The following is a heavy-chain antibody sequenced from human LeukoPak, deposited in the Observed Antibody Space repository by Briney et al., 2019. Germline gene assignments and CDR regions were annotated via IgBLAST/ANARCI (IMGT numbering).Heavy chain of an antibody. CDR2: IDHWGTT. V-gene: IGHV4-38-2*01. J-gene: IGHJ3*02. CDR1: GYSISSGYY. Sequence: SETLYLTCGVSGYSISSGYYCGWLRQSAGRGLEWIGSIDHWGTTYYSDSLKSRFTISVDTSRNQFSLTLCSVTAAHTAVYFCARPFSGSGGSTAFDIWGHGTMVTVSS. D-gene: IGHD3-10*01. CDR3: ARPFSGSGGSTAFDI.